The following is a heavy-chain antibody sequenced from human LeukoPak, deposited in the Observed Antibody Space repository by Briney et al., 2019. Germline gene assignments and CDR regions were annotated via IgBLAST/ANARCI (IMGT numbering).Heavy chain of an antibody. J-gene: IGHJ2*01. CDR1: GGSISSYY. D-gene: IGHD5-18*01. Sequence: TSETLSLTCTVSGGSISSYYWSWIRQPPGKGLEWIGYIYYSGSTNYNPSLKSRVTISVDTSKNQFSLKLSSVTAADTAVYCCARLYPGGYSYGYPTNRYFDLWGRGTLVTVSS. CDR3: ARLYPGGYSYGYPTNRYFDL. CDR2: IYYSGST. V-gene: IGHV4-59*08.